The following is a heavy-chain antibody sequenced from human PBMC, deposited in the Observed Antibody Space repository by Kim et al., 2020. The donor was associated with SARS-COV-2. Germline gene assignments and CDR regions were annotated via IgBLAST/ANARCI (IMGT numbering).Heavy chain of an antibody. V-gene: IGHV3-23*01. Sequence: VTGRFTISRDNSKNTLYLQLNSLRAEDTAVYYCAKDLRYYDSSGYSHDDYWGQGTLVTVSS. CDR3: AKDLRYYDSSGYSHDDY. D-gene: IGHD3-22*01. J-gene: IGHJ4*02.